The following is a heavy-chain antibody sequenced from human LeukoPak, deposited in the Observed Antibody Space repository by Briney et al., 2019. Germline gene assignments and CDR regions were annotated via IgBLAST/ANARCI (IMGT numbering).Heavy chain of an antibody. J-gene: IGHJ4*02. CDR2: TYYNSKWYT. D-gene: IGHD1-26*01. CDR3: VREGLAQGGSYRARYYFDY. CDR1: GDSVSTASNA. V-gene: IGHV6-1*01. Sequence: SQTLSLTCAISGDSVSTASNAWYWIRQSPSRGLEWLGRTYYNSKWYTDYAVSVSGRTTINPDTSRNQLSLQLSFVTPEDTAVYYCVREGLAQGGSYRARYYFDYWGQGTLVTVSS.